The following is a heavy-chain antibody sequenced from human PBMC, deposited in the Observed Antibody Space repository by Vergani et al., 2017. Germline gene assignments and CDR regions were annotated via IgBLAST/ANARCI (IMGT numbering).Heavy chain of an antibody. CDR3: ARVGNRXNWNPTSYYYYMDV. CDR1: GFTFTSSA. D-gene: IGHD1-20*01. CDR2: IVVGSGNT. V-gene: IGHV1-58*02. Sequence: QMQLVQSGPEVKKPGTSGKVSCKASGFTFTSSAMQWVRQARGQRLEWIGWIVVGSGNTNYAQKFQERVTITRDMSTSTAYMELSSLRSEDTAVYYCARVGNRXNWNPTSYYYYMDVWGKGTTVTVSS. J-gene: IGHJ6*03.